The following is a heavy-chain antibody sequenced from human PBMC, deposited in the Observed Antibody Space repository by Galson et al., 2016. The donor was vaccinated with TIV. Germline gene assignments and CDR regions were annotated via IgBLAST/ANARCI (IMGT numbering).Heavy chain of an antibody. CDR2: ITWDGSS. J-gene: IGHJ5*02. V-gene: IGHV3-43D*03. CDR1: GFSFDVYA. CDR3: ATWGRPPSRWFDP. D-gene: IGHD3-16*01. Sequence: LRLSCAASGFSFDVYAMHWVRQAPGRALEWVSLITWDGSSYYAESVKGRFTISRDKRENSLYLQMNSLRVEDTAVYYCATWGRPPSRWFDPWGQGTLVTVSS.